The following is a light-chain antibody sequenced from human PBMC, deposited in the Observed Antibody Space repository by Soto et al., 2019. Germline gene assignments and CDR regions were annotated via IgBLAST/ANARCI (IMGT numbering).Light chain of an antibody. CDR3: QQSYSVPLT. V-gene: IGKV1-39*01. J-gene: IGKJ4*01. Sequence: DIQMTQFPSSLSAYVGDRVTITCRASQSIRSYLNWYQQKPGKAPKLLIYAASTLQSGVPSRFSGSGSGTDFTLTISSLQPEDFATYYCQQSYSVPLTFGGGTKVEIK. CDR2: AAS. CDR1: QSIRSY.